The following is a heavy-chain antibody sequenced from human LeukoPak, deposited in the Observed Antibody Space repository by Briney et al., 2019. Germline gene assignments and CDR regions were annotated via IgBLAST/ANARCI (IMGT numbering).Heavy chain of an antibody. J-gene: IGHJ4*02. CDR2: ISGSGGST. Sequence: GGSLRLSCAASGFTFSSYAMSWVRQAPGKGLEWVSAISGSGGSTYYADSVKGRFTISRDNSKNTLFLQMNSLRVEDSAIYYCAKGEMATSNWGQGTLVTVSS. D-gene: IGHD5-24*01. CDR3: AKGEMATSN. V-gene: IGHV3-23*01. CDR1: GFTFSSYA.